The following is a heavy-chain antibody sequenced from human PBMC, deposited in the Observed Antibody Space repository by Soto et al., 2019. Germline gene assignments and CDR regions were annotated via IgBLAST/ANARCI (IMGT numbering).Heavy chain of an antibody. Sequence: PSETLSLTCTVSGGSVSSGSYYWSWIRQPPGKGLEWIGYIYYSGSTNYNPSLKSRVTISVDTSKNQFSLKLSSVTAADTAVYYCARDQGPYSGYDFWVQGTLVTVSS. J-gene: IGHJ4*02. CDR1: GGSVSSGSYY. CDR2: IYYSGST. V-gene: IGHV4-61*01. CDR3: ARDQGPYSGYDF. D-gene: IGHD5-12*01.